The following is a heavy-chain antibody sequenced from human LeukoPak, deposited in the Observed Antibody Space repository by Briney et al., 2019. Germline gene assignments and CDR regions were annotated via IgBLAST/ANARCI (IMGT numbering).Heavy chain of an antibody. J-gene: IGHJ6*03. D-gene: IGHD5-24*01. CDR1: GFTFSSYE. V-gene: IGHV3-48*03. CDR2: ISSSGSTI. CDR3: ARDSDVYYYMDV. Sequence: GGSLRLSCAASGFTFSSYEMNWVRQAPGKGLEWVSYISSSGSTIYYADSVKGRFTISRDNAKNSLYLQMNSLRAEDTAVYYCARDSDVYYYMDVWGKGTTVTISS.